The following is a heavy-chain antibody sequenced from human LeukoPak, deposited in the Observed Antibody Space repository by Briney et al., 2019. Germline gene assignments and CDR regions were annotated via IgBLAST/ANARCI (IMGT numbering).Heavy chain of an antibody. V-gene: IGHV1-46*01. CDR3: ARDKRRMATSVLSPSAPDY. CDR1: GYTFTSYY. CDR2: INPSGGST. D-gene: IGHD5-24*01. J-gene: IGHJ4*02. Sequence: ASVKVSCKASGYTFTSYYMHWVRQAPGQGLEWMGIINPSGGSTSYAQKFQGRVTMTRDTSTSTVYMELSSLRSEDTAVYYCARDKRRMATSVLSPSAPDYWGQGTLVTVSS.